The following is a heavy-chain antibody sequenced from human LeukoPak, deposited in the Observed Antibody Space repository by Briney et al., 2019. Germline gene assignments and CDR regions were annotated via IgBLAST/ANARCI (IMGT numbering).Heavy chain of an antibody. V-gene: IGHV3-48*01. Sequence: GGSLRLSCATSGYTFSIHSMNWVRQAPGKGLEWVSYITSSNTIYYADSVKGRFTISRDNAKNSLYLQVNSLRAEDTAVYYCARERGYSSDAFDIWGQGPMVTVSS. CDR3: ARERGYSSDAFDI. J-gene: IGHJ3*02. CDR1: GYTFSIHS. D-gene: IGHD5-18*01. CDR2: ITSSNTI.